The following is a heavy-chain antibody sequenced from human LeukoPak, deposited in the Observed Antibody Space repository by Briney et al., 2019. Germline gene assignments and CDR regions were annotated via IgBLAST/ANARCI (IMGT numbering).Heavy chain of an antibody. CDR2: ISSDGTEK. Sequence: PGRSLRLSCAASGFTFNSYGMHWVRQAPGKGLEWVALISSDGTEKWYAESVKGRFTISRDNSKNTLYLQMNSLRAEDTAVHYCARKTRAIDPADNAFDIWGQGTMVTVSS. CDR1: GFTFNSYG. V-gene: IGHV3-30*03. CDR3: ARKTRAIDPADNAFDI. J-gene: IGHJ3*02. D-gene: IGHD2/OR15-2a*01.